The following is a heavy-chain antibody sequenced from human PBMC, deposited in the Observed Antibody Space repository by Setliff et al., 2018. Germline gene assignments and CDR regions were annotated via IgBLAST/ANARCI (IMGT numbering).Heavy chain of an antibody. CDR3: ARDQVPYSGSCYFDY. CDR2: IKEDGSQR. Sequence: PGGSLRRACAASGFDFKTHWMDWARQAPGKGLEWEANIKEDGSQRNYVDAVRGRFTVSRDNAKNSLYLQMNSLRAEDTDVYYCARDQVPYSGSCYFDYWGQGTLVTVSS. CDR1: GFDFKTHW. J-gene: IGHJ4*02. V-gene: IGHV3-7*01. D-gene: IGHD1-26*01.